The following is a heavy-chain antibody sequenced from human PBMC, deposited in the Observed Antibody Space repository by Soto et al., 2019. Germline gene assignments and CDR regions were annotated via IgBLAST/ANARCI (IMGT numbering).Heavy chain of an antibody. D-gene: IGHD3-3*01. CDR3: ARDFSRLGLHLD. Sequence: QVQLQESGPGLVKPSETLSLTCTVSGGSVSSGSYYWSWIRQPPGKELEWIGYIYYSGSTNYNPSLKSRVTISVDTSKNQFSLNLSSMTAADTAVYYCARDFSRLGLHLDWGQGTLVTVSS. CDR2: IYYSGST. CDR1: GGSVSSGSYY. V-gene: IGHV4-61*01. J-gene: IGHJ4*02.